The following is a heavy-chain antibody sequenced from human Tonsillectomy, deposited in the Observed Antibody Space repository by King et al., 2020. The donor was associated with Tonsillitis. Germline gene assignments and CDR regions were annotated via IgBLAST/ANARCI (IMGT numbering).Heavy chain of an antibody. J-gene: IGHJ4*02. CDR3: ARSVYYDGSGSYDHFDY. Sequence: VQLVESGGGLVKPGGSLRLSCAASGFTFSDYYISWIRQAPGKGLEWVSYISSIGSTIYYADSVKGRFTISRENAKNSLYLQMNSLRAEDTAVYYCARSVYYDGSGSYDHFDYWGQGTVVTVSS. V-gene: IGHV3-11*01. D-gene: IGHD3-10*01. CDR2: ISSIGSTI. CDR1: GFTFSDYY.